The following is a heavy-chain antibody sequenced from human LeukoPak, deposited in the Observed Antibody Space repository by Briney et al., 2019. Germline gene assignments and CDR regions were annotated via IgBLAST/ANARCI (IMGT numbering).Heavy chain of an antibody. Sequence: ASVKVSCKASGGTFSSYAISWVRQAPGQGLEWMGRIIPILGIANYAQKFQGRVTITADKSTSTAYMKLSSLRSEDTAVYYCARAEDYDSSGYPMGYWGQGTLVTVSS. V-gene: IGHV1-69*04. D-gene: IGHD3-22*01. CDR2: IIPILGIA. CDR1: GGTFSSYA. CDR3: ARAEDYDSSGYPMGY. J-gene: IGHJ4*02.